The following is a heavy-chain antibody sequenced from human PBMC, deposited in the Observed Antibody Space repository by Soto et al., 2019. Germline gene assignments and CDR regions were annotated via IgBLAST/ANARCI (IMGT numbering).Heavy chain of an antibody. CDR1: GGSVRGSH. CDR2: IYASGTT. V-gene: IGHV4-4*07. CDR3: VKNYRSDGPGWFDP. D-gene: IGHD3-16*02. J-gene: IGHJ5*02. Sequence: SETLSLTCIVSGGSVRGSHWSWIRQSAAKGLEWIGRIYASGTTNYNPSLKSRVTMSVDTSRNQFSLNVKSVTVADAALYYCVKNYRSDGPGWFDPWGQGIQVTVSS.